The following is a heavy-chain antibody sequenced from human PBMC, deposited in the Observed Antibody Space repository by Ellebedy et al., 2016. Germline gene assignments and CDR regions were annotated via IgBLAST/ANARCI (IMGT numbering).Heavy chain of an antibody. CDR3: ARAEGYKYALDS. CDR2: IFSGRHT. CDR1: GFTITTNY. V-gene: IGHV3-53*05. D-gene: IGHD5-18*01. Sequence: GESLKISXAASGFTITTNYMTWVRQAPGRGLEWGSVIFSGRHTSYADSVKGRFTTSTDNSKNTLFLQMNSLRAEDTAVYYCARAEGYKYALDSWGLGTLVTVSP. J-gene: IGHJ4*02.